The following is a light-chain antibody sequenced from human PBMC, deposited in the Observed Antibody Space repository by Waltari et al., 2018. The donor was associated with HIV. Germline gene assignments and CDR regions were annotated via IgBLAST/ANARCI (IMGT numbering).Light chain of an antibody. Sequence: DIQLTQSPSYVSASVGDRITITCRASRGIREGLAWYQQKPGRAPNLLVYSTSRLQNGVPSRFVGSGSGTLFTLAINGLLADDFGTYYCQEADDFPHIFGAGTRVDIK. V-gene: IGKV1-12*01. CDR2: STS. CDR1: RGIREG. CDR3: QEADDFPHI. J-gene: IGKJ3*01.